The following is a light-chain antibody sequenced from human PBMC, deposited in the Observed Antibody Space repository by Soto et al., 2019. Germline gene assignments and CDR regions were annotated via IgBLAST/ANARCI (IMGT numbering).Light chain of an antibody. J-gene: IGKJ1*01. CDR1: QSVSSS. CDR2: EAS. V-gene: IGKV3-11*01. CDR3: QQGSTWPWT. Sequence: EIVLTQSPATLSLSPGERATLSCRASQSVSSSLAWYQQKLGQAPRLLIYEASDRATGIPARFMGSGSGTDFTLIISSLEPEDFAVXCCQQGSTWPWTFGQGTKVDI.